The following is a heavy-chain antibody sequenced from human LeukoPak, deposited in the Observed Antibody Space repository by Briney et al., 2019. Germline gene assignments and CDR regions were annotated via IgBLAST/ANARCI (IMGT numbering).Heavy chain of an antibody. V-gene: IGHV4-34*01. Sequence: SETLSLTCAVYGGSFRGYYWSWIRQPPGKGLEWIGEINHSGSTNYNPSLKSRVTMSVDTSKTQFSLNLSSVTAADTAVYYCARDIRWSTTSWYYYYMDVWGKGTTVTVSS. J-gene: IGHJ6*03. D-gene: IGHD2-2*01. CDR3: ARDIRWSTTSWYYYYMDV. CDR1: GGSFRGYY. CDR2: INHSGST.